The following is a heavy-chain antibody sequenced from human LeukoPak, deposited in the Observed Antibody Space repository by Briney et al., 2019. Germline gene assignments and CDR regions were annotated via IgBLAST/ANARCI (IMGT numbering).Heavy chain of an antibody. CDR2: ISSSSSYI. V-gene: IGHV3-21*01. CDR1: GFTFSSYS. CDR3: ATAPRGYSYGWDFDY. D-gene: IGHD5-18*01. J-gene: IGHJ4*02. Sequence: GGSLRLSGAASGFTFSSYSMNWVRQAPGKGLKWVSSISSSSSYIYYADSVKGRFTISRDNAKNSMYLQMNSLRAEDTAVYYCATAPRGYSYGWDFDYWGPGTLVTVSS.